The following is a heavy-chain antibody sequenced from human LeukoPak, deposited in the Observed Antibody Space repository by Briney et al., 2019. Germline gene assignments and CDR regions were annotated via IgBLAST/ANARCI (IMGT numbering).Heavy chain of an antibody. CDR2: IFSGGST. CDR1: GFTVSSNY. J-gene: IGHJ4*02. V-gene: IGHV3-53*01. D-gene: IGHD3-22*01. Sequence: GSLRLSCAASGFTVSSNYMSWVRQAPGKGLEWVSVIFSGGSTYYADSVKGRFTISRDNSKNTLYLQMNSLRAEDTAVYYCEGASYDSSGYGYWGQGALVTVSS. CDR3: EGASYDSSGYGY.